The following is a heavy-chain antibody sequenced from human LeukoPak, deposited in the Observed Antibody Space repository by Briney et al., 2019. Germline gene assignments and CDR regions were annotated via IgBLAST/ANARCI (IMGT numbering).Heavy chain of an antibody. CDR1: GSPFTSYW. Sequence: GESLQISCKGSGSPFTSYWIGWVRQMPGKGLEWMGIIYPGDSDTRYSPSFQGQVTISADKSISTAYLQWSSLKASDTAMYYCARFPRIAAADHWYFDLWGRGTLVTVSS. CDR3: ARFPRIAAADHWYFDL. V-gene: IGHV5-51*01. CDR2: IYPGDSDT. D-gene: IGHD6-13*01. J-gene: IGHJ2*01.